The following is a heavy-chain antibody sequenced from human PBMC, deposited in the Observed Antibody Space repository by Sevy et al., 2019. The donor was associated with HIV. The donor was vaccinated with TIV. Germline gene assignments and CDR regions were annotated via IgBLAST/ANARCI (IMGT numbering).Heavy chain of an antibody. CDR2: IYYNGHI. Sequence: SETLSLTCTVSGGSITSIYWNWIQQPPGKGLEWIANIYYNGHINYNPSLKSRVTLSLDTSKNQFSLRLSSVTAADTAMYYCTGENAWGRGYSWGQGTLVTVS. CDR1: GGSITSIY. CDR3: TGENAWGRGYS. J-gene: IGHJ4*02. V-gene: IGHV4-59*08. D-gene: IGHD1-26*01.